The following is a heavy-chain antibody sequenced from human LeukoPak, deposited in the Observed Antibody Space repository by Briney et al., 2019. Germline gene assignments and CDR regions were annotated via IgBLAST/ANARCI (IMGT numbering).Heavy chain of an antibody. CDR1: GFTFSSYA. Sequence: GGSLRLSCAASGFTFSSYAMSWVRQAPGKGLEWVSTISGSGGTTYYADSVEGRVTISRDNSKNMVSLQMNSLRAEDTAAYYCAKDKKASGWHFFDYWGQGTLVIVSS. CDR3: AKDKKASGWHFFDY. V-gene: IGHV3-23*01. CDR2: ISGSGGTT. J-gene: IGHJ4*02. D-gene: IGHD6-19*01.